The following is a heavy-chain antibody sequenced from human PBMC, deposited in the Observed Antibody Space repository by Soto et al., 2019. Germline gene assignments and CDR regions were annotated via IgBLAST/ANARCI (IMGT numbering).Heavy chain of an antibody. J-gene: IGHJ3*02. Sequence: SETLSLTCAVYGGNFRGYYWTWIRQPPGKGLEWLGEINHSGSTNSNPSLEGRVTISVHTSKNQFSLNLTSMTAADTAVYYCARGRAFMSGNAFDIWGQGTVVTVSS. CDR2: INHSGST. D-gene: IGHD3-10*01. CDR3: ARGRAFMSGNAFDI. V-gene: IGHV4-34*01. CDR1: GGNFRGYY.